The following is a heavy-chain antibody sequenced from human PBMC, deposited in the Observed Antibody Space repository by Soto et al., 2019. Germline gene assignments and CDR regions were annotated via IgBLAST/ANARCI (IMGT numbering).Heavy chain of an antibody. Sequence: LSLTCNVSGGSISSGTSYWTWIRQHPGEGLEWIGHIYFTGATYSNPSLRSRLTMSVDTSKNQFSLKLTSVTAADTATYYCASIPRRGYSYGIDYWGQGTLVTVSS. D-gene: IGHD2-21*02. J-gene: IGHJ4*02. CDR1: GGSISSGTSY. V-gene: IGHV4-31*03. CDR2: IYFTGAT. CDR3: ASIPRRGYSYGIDY.